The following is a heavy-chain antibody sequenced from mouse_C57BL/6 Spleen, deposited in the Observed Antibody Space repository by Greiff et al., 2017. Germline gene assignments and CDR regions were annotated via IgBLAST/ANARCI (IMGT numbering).Heavy chain of an antibody. V-gene: IGHV5-17*01. CDR3: AREETGNWYFDV. CDR2: ISSGSSTI. J-gene: IGHJ1*03. Sequence: EVQLQESGGGLVKPGGSLKLSCAASGFTFSDYGMHWVRQAPEKGLEWVAYISSGSSTIYYADTVKGRFTISRDNAKNTLFLQMTSLRSEDTAMYYCAREETGNWYFDVWGTGTTVTVSS. D-gene: IGHD4-1*01. CDR1: GFTFSDYG.